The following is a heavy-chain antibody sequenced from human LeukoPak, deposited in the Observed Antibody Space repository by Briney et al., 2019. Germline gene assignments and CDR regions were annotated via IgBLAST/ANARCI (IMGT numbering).Heavy chain of an antibody. CDR1: GFTFRTYA. J-gene: IGHJ4*02. V-gene: IGHV3-23*01. Sequence: PGGSLRLSCVGSGFTFRTYAMIWVRQAPGKGLQWVSAISGSGGSTYYADSVKGRFTISRDNSKNTLYLQMNSLRAEDTAVYYCAKDDGNYYGSGSYYNVISDYWGQGTLVTVSS. CDR2: ISGSGGST. D-gene: IGHD3-10*01. CDR3: AKDDGNYYGSGSYYNVISDY.